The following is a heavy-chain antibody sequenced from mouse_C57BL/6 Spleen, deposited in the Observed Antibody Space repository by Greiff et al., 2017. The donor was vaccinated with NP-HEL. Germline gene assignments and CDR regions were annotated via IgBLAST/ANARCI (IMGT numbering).Heavy chain of an antibody. V-gene: IGHV5-17*01. J-gene: IGHJ3*01. CDR1: GFTFSDYG. D-gene: IGHD2-5*01. CDR3: ARPDSNYVGFAY. CDR2: ISSGSSTI. Sequence: EVQLVESGGGLVKPGGSLKLSCAASGFTFSDYGMHWVRQAPEKGLEWVAYISSGSSTIYYADTVKGRFTISRDNAKNTLFLQMTSLRSEDTAMYYCARPDSNYVGFAYWGQGTLVTVSA.